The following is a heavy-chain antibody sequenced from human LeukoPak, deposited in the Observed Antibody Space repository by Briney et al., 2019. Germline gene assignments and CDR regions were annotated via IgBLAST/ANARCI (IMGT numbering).Heavy chain of an antibody. CDR3: AGGGVLKSVDY. J-gene: IGHJ4*02. CDR1: GGSIGSHY. D-gene: IGHD3-16*01. CDR2: VYDIGST. V-gene: IGHV4-59*11. Sequence: RPSETLSLTCTVSGGSIGSHYWTSIRQTPGKGLEWIGYVYDIGSTKYNPSLKSRVTISVDTSKNQFSLRLSSVTAADSAVYYCAGGGVLKSVDYWGQGTLVAVSS.